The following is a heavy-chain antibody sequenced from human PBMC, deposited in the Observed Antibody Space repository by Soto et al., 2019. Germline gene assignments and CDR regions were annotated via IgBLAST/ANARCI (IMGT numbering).Heavy chain of an antibody. CDR3: AREGDYSHGMDV. Sequence: ASETLSLTCTVSGGSISSYYCHWIRLPAGKGLEWIGQIYTTGNTNYNPSLKSRVTMSVDTSKNQFSLKLSSVTAADTAVYYCAREGDYSHGMDVWGQGTTVTVSS. CDR2: IYTTGNT. V-gene: IGHV4-4*07. D-gene: IGHD2-21*01. J-gene: IGHJ6*02. CDR1: GGSISSYY.